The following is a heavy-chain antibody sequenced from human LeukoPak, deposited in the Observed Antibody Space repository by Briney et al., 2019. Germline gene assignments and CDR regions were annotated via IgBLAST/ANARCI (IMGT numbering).Heavy chain of an antibody. V-gene: IGHV3-23*01. Sequence: GGSLRLSCAASGFTFSSYVVSWVRQAPGKGLEWVSVISGSGGETNYADSVKGRFTISRDNSKNTLYLQMNSLRAEDTAVYHCAKAARDGIFGVVITYYYYYYMDVWGKGTTVTVSS. D-gene: IGHD3-3*01. CDR3: AKAARDGIFGVVITYYYYYYMDV. CDR2: ISGSGGET. J-gene: IGHJ6*03. CDR1: GFTFSSYV.